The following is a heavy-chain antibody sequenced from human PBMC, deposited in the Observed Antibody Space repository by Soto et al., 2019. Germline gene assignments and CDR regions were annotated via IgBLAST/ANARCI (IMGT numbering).Heavy chain of an antibody. CDR3: AREFGGTYYFDY. V-gene: IGHV4-39*07. Sequence: LSLTCTVSGVSVSSGSFYWAWIRQPPGKGLEWIGSIFHSGRTYYNPSLKSRVTILVDTSKNQFSLKLSSVTAADTAVYYCAREFGGTYYFDYWGQGTLVTVSS. D-gene: IGHD1-1*01. CDR1: GVSVSSGSFY. CDR2: IFHSGRT. J-gene: IGHJ4*02.